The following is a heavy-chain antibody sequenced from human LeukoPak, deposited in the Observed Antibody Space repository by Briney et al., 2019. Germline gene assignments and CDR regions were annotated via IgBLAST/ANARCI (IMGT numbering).Heavy chain of an antibody. D-gene: IGHD3-3*01. CDR3: ARAVRAHPPADF. CDR1: GFSFSSYW. V-gene: IGHV3-74*01. Sequence: GGSLRLSCAASGFSFSSYWMRWVRQAPGKGLEWVSRINSDGSSTTYADSVKGRSSISRDNAKNTLYLHMSSLRAEDTGVYYCARAVRAHPPADFWGQGTLVTVSS. J-gene: IGHJ4*02. CDR2: INSDGSST.